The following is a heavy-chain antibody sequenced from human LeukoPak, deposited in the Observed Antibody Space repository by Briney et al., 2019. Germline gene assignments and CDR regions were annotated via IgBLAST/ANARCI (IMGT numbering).Heavy chain of an antibody. CDR2: INHSGST. Sequence: SETLSLTCAVYGGSFSGYYWSWIRQPPGKGLEWIGEINHSGSTNYNPSLKSRVTISVDTSKNQFSLKLSSVTAADTAVYYCAREWAYYYGSGSQPSWFDPWGQGTLVTVSS. CDR3: AREWAYYYGSGSQPSWFDP. J-gene: IGHJ5*02. V-gene: IGHV4-34*01. D-gene: IGHD3-10*01. CDR1: GGSFSGYY.